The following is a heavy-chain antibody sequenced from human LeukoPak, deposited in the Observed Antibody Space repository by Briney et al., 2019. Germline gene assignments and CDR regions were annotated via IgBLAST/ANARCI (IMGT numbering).Heavy chain of an antibody. CDR3: ARDRGGTGDFDY. CDR1: GYTFTSYA. V-gene: IGHV1-3*01. J-gene: IGHJ4*02. D-gene: IGHD1-1*01. Sequence: ASVKVSCKASGYTFTSYAMHWVRRAPGQRLEWMGWTNAGNGDTKYSQKFQGRVTIARDTSASTAYMELSSLRSEDTAVYYCARDRGGTGDFDYWGQGTLVTVSS. CDR2: TNAGNGDT.